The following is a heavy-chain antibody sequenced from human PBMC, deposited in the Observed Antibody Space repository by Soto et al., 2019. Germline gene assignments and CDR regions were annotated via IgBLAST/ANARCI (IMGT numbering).Heavy chain of an antibody. CDR3: ARARYVWGSYRYHAFDI. D-gene: IGHD3-16*02. CDR2: INPNSGGT. Sequence: GASVKVSCKASGYTFTGYYMHWVRQAPGQGLEWMGRINPNSGGTNYAQKFQGRVTMTRDTSISTAYMELSRLRSDDTAVYYCARARYVWGSYRYHAFDIWGQGTMVTVSS. J-gene: IGHJ3*02. V-gene: IGHV1-2*06. CDR1: GYTFTGYY.